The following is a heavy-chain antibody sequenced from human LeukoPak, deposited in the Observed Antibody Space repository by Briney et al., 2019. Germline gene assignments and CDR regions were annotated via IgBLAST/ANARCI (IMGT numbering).Heavy chain of an antibody. D-gene: IGHD3-10*01. Sequence: ASVKVSCKASGYTFTSYYMHWVRQAPGQGLEWMGIINPSGGSTSYAQKFQGRVTMTRDTSTSTVYMELSSLRSEDTAVYYCAREHSYYYYGSGSFYADYWGQGTLVTVSS. CDR1: GYTFTSYY. V-gene: IGHV1-46*01. J-gene: IGHJ4*02. CDR3: AREHSYYYYGSGSFYADY. CDR2: INPSGGST.